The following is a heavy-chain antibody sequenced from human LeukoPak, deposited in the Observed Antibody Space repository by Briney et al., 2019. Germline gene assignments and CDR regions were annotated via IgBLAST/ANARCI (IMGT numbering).Heavy chain of an antibody. CDR1: GYTLTGYY. CDR2: INPNSGGT. J-gene: IGHJ3*02. V-gene: IGHV1-2*02. D-gene: IGHD2-2*01. Sequence: ASVKVSCKASGYTLTGYYMHWVRQAPGQGLEWMGWINPNSGGTNYAQKFQGRVTMTRDTSISTAYMELSRLRSDDTAVYYCARDGGGYCSSTSCYSNDAFDIWGQGTMVTVSS. CDR3: ARDGGGYCSSTSCYSNDAFDI.